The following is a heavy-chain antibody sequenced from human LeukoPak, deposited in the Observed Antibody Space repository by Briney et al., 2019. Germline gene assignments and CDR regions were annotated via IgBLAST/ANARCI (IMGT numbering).Heavy chain of an antibody. CDR2: IYTSGST. V-gene: IGHV4-61*02. J-gene: IGHJ6*03. D-gene: IGHD3-9*01. CDR3: ARGETYYDILTGYWGYYYYMDV. CDR1: GGSISSGSYY. Sequence: PSETLSLTCTVSGGSISSGSYYWSWIRQPAGKGLEWIGRIYTSGSTNYNPSLKSRVTISVDTSKNQFSLKLSSVTAADTAVYYCARGETYYDILTGYWGYYYYMDVWGKGTTVTVSS.